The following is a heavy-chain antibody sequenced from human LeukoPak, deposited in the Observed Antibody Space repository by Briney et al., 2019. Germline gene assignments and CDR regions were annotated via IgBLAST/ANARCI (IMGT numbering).Heavy chain of an antibody. CDR1: GFTVSSNY. J-gene: IGHJ4*02. CDR3: AREVDPEYYYDSSGYYY. V-gene: IGHV3-53*01. Sequence: GGSLRLSCAASGFTVSSNYMSWVRQAPGKGLEWVSVIYSGGSTYYADSVKGRFTISRDNSKNTLYLQMNSLRAEDTAVYYCAREVDPEYYYDSSGYYYWGQGTLVTVSS. D-gene: IGHD3-22*01. CDR2: IYSGGST.